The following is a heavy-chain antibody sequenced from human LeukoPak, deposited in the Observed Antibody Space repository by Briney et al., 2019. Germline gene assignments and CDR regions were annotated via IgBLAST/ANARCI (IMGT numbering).Heavy chain of an antibody. Sequence: GGSLRLSCAASGFTFSSYGMHWVRQAPGKGLEWVAVIWYDGSNKYYADSVKGRFTISRDNSKNTLYLQMNSLRAEDTAVYYCARNGAAVKYDYVWGSYGGAFDIWGQGTMVTVSS. CDR3: ARNGAAVKYDYVWGSYGGAFDI. D-gene: IGHD3-16*01. J-gene: IGHJ3*02. CDR1: GFTFSSYG. V-gene: IGHV3-33*01. CDR2: IWYDGSNK.